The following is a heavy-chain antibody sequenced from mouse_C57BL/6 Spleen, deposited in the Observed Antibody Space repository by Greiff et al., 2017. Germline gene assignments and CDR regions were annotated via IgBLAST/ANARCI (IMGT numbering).Heavy chain of an antibody. CDR2: ISSGGSYT. Sequence: EVKVVESGGDLVKPGGSLKLSCAASGFTFSSYGMSWVRQTPDKRLEWVATISSGGSYTYYPDSVKGRFTISRDNAKNTLYLQMSSLKSEDTAMYYCARSITTVVTHYYAMDYWGQGTSVTVSS. D-gene: IGHD1-1*01. V-gene: IGHV5-6*01. CDR3: ARSITTVVTHYYAMDY. J-gene: IGHJ4*01. CDR1: GFTFSSYG.